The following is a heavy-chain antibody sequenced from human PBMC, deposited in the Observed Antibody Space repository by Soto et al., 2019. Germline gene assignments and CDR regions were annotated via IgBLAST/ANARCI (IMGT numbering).Heavy chain of an antibody. D-gene: IGHD4-17*01. CDR1: GFTFSDYY. Sequence: GGSLRLSCAASGFTFSDYYMSWIRQAPGKGLEWVSYISSSGSTIYYADSVKGRFTISRDNAKNSLYLQMNSLRAEDTAVYYCARCRRPYYTVTEFDYWGQGTLVTVSS. V-gene: IGHV3-11*01. CDR3: ARCRRPYYTVTEFDY. J-gene: IGHJ4*02. CDR2: ISSSGSTI.